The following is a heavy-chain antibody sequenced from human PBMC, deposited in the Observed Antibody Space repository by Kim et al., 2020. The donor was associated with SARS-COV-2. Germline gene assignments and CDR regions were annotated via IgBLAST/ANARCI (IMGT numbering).Heavy chain of an antibody. CDR2: IWYDGSNK. CDR1: GFTFSRYG. CDR3: ARAVDYYDSSGFFDY. D-gene: IGHD3-22*01. V-gene: IGHV3-33*01. J-gene: IGHJ4*02. Sequence: GGSLRLSCAASGFTFSRYGMHWVRQAPGKGLEWVAVIWYDGSNKYYADSVKGRCTISRDNSKNTLYLQMNSLRAEDTAVYYCARAVDYYDSSGFFDYWGQGTLVTVSS.